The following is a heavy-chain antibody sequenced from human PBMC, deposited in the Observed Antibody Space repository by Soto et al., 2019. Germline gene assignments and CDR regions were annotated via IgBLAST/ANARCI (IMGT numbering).Heavy chain of an antibody. CDR2: IYYSGST. V-gene: IGHV4-30-4*01. CDR3: ARTDGVRGVIRSPRWFDP. CDR1: GGSISSGDYY. D-gene: IGHD3-10*01. J-gene: IGHJ5*02. Sequence: PSETLSLTCTVSGGSISSGDYYWSWIRQPPGKGLEWIGYIYYSGSTYYNPSLKSRVTISVDTSKNQFSLKLSSVTAADTAVYYCARTDGVRGVIRSPRWFDPWGQGTLVTVSS.